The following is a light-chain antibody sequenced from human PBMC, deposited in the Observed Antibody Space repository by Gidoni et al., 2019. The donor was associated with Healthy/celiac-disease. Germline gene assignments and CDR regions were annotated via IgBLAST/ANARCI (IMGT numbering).Light chain of an antibody. J-gene: IGKJ1*01. Sequence: DIVLTQSPGTLSLSPGERATLSCRASQSVSSSYLAWYQQKPGKAPRLLIYGASSRATGIPDRLSGSGSGTDFTLTISRLETEDFAVYYCQQYGSSRRTFGQGTKVEIK. V-gene: IGKV3-20*01. CDR3: QQYGSSRRT. CDR2: GAS. CDR1: QSVSSSY.